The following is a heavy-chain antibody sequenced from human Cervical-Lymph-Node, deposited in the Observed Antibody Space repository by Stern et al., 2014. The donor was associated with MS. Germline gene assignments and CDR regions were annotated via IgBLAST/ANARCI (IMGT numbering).Heavy chain of an antibody. CDR1: GYTFSSFA. Sequence: QVQLVQSGAEVKKPGASVNVSCKASGYTFSSFAITWVRQAPGQGLEWMGTITVYNGNTNYAQRVQDRVTMTTDTSTNTAYMEARTRGSDHTALYYCARGWGDPRHWGQGTLVTVSS. CDR3: ARGWGDPRH. V-gene: IGHV1-18*01. D-gene: IGHD3-16*01. J-gene: IGHJ4*02. CDR2: ITVYNGNT.